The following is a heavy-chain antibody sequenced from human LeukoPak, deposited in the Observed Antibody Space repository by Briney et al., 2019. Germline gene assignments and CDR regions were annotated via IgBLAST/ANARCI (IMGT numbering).Heavy chain of an antibody. CDR3: ARYARGPRNFDY. J-gene: IGHJ4*02. Sequence: PSETLSLTCTVSGGSFSTSSSYWGWIRQPPGKGLEWIGYIYYSGSTNYNPSLKSRVTISVDTSKNQFSLKLSSVTAADTAVYYCARYARGPRNFDYWGQGTLVTVSS. V-gene: IGHV4-61*01. CDR1: GGSFSTSSSY. CDR2: IYYSGST.